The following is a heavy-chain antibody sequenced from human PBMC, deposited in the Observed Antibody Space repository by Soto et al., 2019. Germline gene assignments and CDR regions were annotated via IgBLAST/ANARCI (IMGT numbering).Heavy chain of an antibody. D-gene: IGHD5-12*01. J-gene: IGHJ4*02. CDR3: ARDITMDGYNFID. CDR2: TIPLFGTP. CDR1: GGTFSSYA. Sequence: SVKVSCKASGGTFSSYAITWVRQAPGQGLEWMGGTIPLFGTPNYAQKFQGRVTITADKSTNTAYMELSRLRSDDTAVYYCARDITMDGYNFIDWGQGTLVTVSS. V-gene: IGHV1-69*06.